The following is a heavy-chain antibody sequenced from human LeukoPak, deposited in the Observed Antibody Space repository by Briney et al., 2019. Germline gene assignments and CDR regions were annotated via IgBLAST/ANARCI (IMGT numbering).Heavy chain of an antibody. J-gene: IGHJ2*01. V-gene: IGHV1-46*01. D-gene: IGHD4-17*01. CDR3: ARVLSGDYHRGDYWYFDL. CDR1: GYTFTSYY. CDR2: INPSGGST. Sequence: ASVKVSCKASGYTFTSYYMHWVRQAPGQGLEWMGIINPSGGSTSYAQKFQGRVTMTRDTSTSTVYMELSSLRSEDTAVYYCARVLSGDYHRGDYWYFDLWGRGTLVTASS.